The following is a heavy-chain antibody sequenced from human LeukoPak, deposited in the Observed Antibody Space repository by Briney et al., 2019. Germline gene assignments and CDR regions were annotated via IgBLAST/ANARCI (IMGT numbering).Heavy chain of an antibody. D-gene: IGHD3-10*01. V-gene: IGHV4-59*01. CDR1: GGSISSYY. J-gene: IGHJ4*02. Sequence: PSETLSLTCTVSGGSISSYYWSWIRQPPGKGLEWIGYIYYSGSTNYNPSLKSRVTISVDTSKNQFSLKLSSVTAADTAVYYCARSSTQYYYGSGSYLYYFDYWGQGTLVTVSS. CDR3: ARSSTQYYYGSGSYLYYFDY. CDR2: IYYSGST.